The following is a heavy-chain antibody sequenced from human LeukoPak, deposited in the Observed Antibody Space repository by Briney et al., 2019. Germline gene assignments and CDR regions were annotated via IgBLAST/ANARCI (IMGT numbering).Heavy chain of an antibody. CDR1: GGSFSGYY. D-gene: IGHD6-13*01. Sequence: SETLSLTCAVYGGSFSGYYWSWIRQPPGKGLEWIGEINHSGSTNYNPSLKSRVTISVDTSKNQFSLKLSSVTAADTAVYYCARDGQQLPRKNWFDHWGQGTLVTVSS. CDR2: INHSGST. V-gene: IGHV4-34*01. CDR3: ARDGQQLPRKNWFDH. J-gene: IGHJ5*02.